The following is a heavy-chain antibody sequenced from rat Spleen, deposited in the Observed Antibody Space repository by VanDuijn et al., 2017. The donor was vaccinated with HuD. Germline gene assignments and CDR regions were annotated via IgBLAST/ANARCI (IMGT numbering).Heavy chain of an antibody. CDR2: ISTGGANI. J-gene: IGHJ2*01. V-gene: IGHV5-25*01. D-gene: IGHD1-11*01. CDR1: GFTFRNFD. CDR3: ARRYDFDY. Sequence: EVQLVESGGGLVQPGRSLKLSCEASGFTFRNFDMAWVRQAPARGLEWVATISTGGANIYYRDSVQGRFTISRDNAKSTLYLQMDSLRSEDTATYYCARRYDFDYWGQGVMVTVSS.